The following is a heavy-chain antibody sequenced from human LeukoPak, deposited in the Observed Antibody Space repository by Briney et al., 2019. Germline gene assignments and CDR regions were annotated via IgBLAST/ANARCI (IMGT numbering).Heavy chain of an antibody. CDR1: GFTFSSYG. V-gene: IGHV3-30*02. Sequence: AGGSLRLSCAASGFTFSSYGMHWVRQAPGKGLEWVAFIRYDGSNKYYADSVKGRFTISRDNAKNSLYLQMNSLRAEDTALYYCAKDIGGSSSWYGGFDYWGQGTLVTVSS. J-gene: IGHJ4*02. CDR2: IRYDGSNK. D-gene: IGHD6-13*01. CDR3: AKDIGGSSSWYGGFDY.